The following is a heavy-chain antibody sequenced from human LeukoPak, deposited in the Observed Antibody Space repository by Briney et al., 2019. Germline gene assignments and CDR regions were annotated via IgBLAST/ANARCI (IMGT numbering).Heavy chain of an antibody. J-gene: IGHJ1*01. D-gene: IGHD4-11*01. CDR2: RCSDRSNR. Sequence: GRSLRLSCAVSGFTFSHYGMHWVRQAPGKGLEWEAVRCSDRSNRLDAGSVKGRFSISRDNSQNTLFLQMNSLRAEDTAVYYCVRDAQRGFDYSNFLAYWGHGTLVSVSS. CDR3: VRDAQRGFDYSNFLAY. V-gene: IGHV3-33*01. CDR1: GFTFSHYG.